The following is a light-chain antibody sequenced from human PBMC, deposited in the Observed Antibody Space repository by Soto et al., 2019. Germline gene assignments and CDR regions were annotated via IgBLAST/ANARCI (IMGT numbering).Light chain of an antibody. CDR3: QQSYNTPWT. CDR1: QSISSY. J-gene: IGKJ1*01. V-gene: IGKV1-39*01. Sequence: DIQMTQSPSSLSASVGDRVSITCRASQSISSYLNWYQQKPRKAPKLLIYAASSLQSGVPSRFSGSGSGTDFTLTISSLQPGDFATYHCQQSYNTPWTFXQGTKV. CDR2: AAS.